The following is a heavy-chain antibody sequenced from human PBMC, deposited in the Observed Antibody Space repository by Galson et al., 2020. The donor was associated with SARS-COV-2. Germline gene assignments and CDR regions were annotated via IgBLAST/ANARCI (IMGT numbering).Heavy chain of an antibody. Sequence: GESLKISCKASGYTLTSYFMHWVRQAPGQGPECMGIINHSDGSASPKQTFQARVTMNTDTSTSTVYMELSSLRSEDTAVYYCARAYDTSGYCDYWGQGTLVTVSS. CDR2: INHSDGSA. V-gene: IGHV1-46*01. D-gene: IGHD3-22*01. CDR3: ARAYDTSGYCDY. CDR1: GYTLTSYF. J-gene: IGHJ4*02.